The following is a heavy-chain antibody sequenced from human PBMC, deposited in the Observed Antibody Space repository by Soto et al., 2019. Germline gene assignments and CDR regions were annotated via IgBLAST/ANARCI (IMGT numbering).Heavy chain of an antibody. CDR2: IIPIFGTV. D-gene: IGHD3-22*01. J-gene: IGHJ1*01. Sequence: QVQLVQSGAEVKKPGSSVKVSCKASGGTFSNYALDWVRQAPGQGLEWMGGIIPIFGTVRHAQNFQGRVTNNADESKGTGYNGLSRLRYEDPGMYYCATGGERDYYDHSGWRWGQGTLVTVSS. V-gene: IGHV1-69*12. CDR1: GGTFSNYA. CDR3: ATGGERDYYDHSGWR.